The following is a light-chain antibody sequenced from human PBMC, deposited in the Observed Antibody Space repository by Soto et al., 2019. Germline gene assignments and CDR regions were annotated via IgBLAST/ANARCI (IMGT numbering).Light chain of an antibody. V-gene: IGKV3-20*01. CDR1: QSVSSSY. Sequence: EIVLTQSPGTVSLSPGERATLSCRASQSVSSSYLAWYQQKPGQAPRLLIYGASSRATGIPDRFSGSGSGTDFTLTISRLEPEDFAVYYCQQYGSSLWTFGQGPNVDIK. CDR2: GAS. CDR3: QQYGSSLWT. J-gene: IGKJ1*01.